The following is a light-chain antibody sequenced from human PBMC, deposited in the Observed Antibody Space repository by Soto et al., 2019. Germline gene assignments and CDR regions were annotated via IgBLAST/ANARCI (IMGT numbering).Light chain of an antibody. J-gene: IGKJ4*01. Sequence: DIQMTQSPSTLSASVGDRVTITCLASQSIDSWLAWYQQKPGKAPKLLIYKTSNLESGVPSRFSGSGSGTEFSLTISSLQPDDFATYYCQQYKSFSLTFGGGTRVEVK. CDR2: KTS. CDR1: QSIDSW. V-gene: IGKV1-5*03. CDR3: QQYKSFSLT.